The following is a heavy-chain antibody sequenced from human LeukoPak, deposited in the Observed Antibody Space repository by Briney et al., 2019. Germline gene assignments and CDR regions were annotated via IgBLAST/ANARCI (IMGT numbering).Heavy chain of an antibody. CDR2: IYHSGST. D-gene: IGHD3-16*01. J-gene: IGHJ4*02. CDR1: GGSINSDSDY. Sequence: PSETLSLTCTVSGGSINSDSDYWGWIRQPPGKGLEWIGEIYHSGSTNYNPSLKSRVTISVDKSKNQFSLKLSSVTAADTAVYYCARVGGKVDYWGQGTLVTVSS. CDR3: ARVGGKVDY. V-gene: IGHV4-39*07.